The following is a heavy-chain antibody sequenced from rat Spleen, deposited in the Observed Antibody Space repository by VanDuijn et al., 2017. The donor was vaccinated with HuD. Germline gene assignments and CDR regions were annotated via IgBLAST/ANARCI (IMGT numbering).Heavy chain of an antibody. CDR1: GFTFSDYY. CDR2: ISYDGSST. Sequence: EVQLVESDGGLVQPGRSLKLSCAASGFTFSDYYMAWVRQAPTKGLEWVATISYDGSSTYYRDSVKGRFTISRDNAKSTLYLQMDSLRSEDTAAYYCAILVGGYWGQGVMVTVSS. CDR3: AILVGGY. V-gene: IGHV5-29*01. J-gene: IGHJ2*01.